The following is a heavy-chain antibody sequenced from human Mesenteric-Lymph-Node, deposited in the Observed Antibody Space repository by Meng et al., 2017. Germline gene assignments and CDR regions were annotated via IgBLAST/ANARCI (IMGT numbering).Heavy chain of an antibody. CDR3: ARVGAYCGGDCYHPR. Sequence: HVQPQESGPGPVNPSGTLSLTCAVSGGSLSSRNWWSWVRQPPGKGLEWIGEIYHSGSTNYNPSLKSRVAISVDESKNQFSLRLSSVTAADTAVYYCARVGAYCGGDCYHPRWGQGTLVTVSS. J-gene: IGHJ4*02. V-gene: IGHV4-4*02. D-gene: IGHD2-21*02. CDR1: GGSLSSRNW. CDR2: IYHSGST.